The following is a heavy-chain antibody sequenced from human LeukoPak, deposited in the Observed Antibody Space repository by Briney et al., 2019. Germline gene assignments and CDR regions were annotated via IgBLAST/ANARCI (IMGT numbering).Heavy chain of an antibody. CDR1: GFTFSDYY. J-gene: IGHJ4*02. D-gene: IGHD3-3*01. CDR3: AATSVLRFLEWLSRIDY. Sequence: GGSLRLSCAASGFTFSDYYMSWIRQAPGKGLEWVSYISSSGSTIYYADSVKGRFTISRDNAKNSLYLQMNSLRAEDTAVYYCAATSVLRFLEWLSRIDYWGQGTLVTVSS. CDR2: ISSSGSTI. V-gene: IGHV3-11*04.